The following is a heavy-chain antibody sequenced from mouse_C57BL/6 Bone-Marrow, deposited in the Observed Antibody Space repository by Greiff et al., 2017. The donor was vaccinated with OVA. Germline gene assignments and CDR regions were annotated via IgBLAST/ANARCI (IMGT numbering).Heavy chain of an antibody. J-gene: IGHJ2*01. CDR1: GYTFTSYG. Sequence: QVQLQQSGAELARPGASVKLSCKASGYTFTSYGISWVKQRTGQGLEWIGEIYPRSGNTYYNEKFKGKATLTADKSSSTAYMELRSLTSEDSAVYFCARVITTVVDYWGQGTTLTVSS. D-gene: IGHD1-1*01. V-gene: IGHV1-81*01. CDR2: IYPRSGNT. CDR3: ARVITTVVDY.